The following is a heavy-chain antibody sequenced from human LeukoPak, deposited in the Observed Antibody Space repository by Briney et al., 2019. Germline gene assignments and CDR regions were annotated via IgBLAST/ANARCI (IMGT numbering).Heavy chain of an antibody. J-gene: IGHJ5*02. V-gene: IGHV1-24*01. CDR1: GYTLTELS. D-gene: IGHD3-10*01. CDR2: FDPEDGET. Sequence: ASVKVSCKVSGYTLTELSMHWVRQAPGKGLEWMGGFDPEDGETIYAQKFQGRVAMTEDTSTDTAYMELSSLRSEDTAVYYCATDRDYYGSEAGSDPWGQGTLVTVSS. CDR3: ATDRDYYGSEAGSDP.